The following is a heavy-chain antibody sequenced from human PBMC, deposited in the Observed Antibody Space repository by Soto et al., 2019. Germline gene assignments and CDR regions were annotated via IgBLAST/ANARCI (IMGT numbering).Heavy chain of an antibody. J-gene: IGHJ4*02. V-gene: IGHV4-31*03. CDR3: ARERRITMIVVDWRFDY. CDR2: IYYSGST. CDR1: GGSISSGGYY. Sequence: PSETLSLTCTVSGGSISSGGYYWSWIRQHPGKGLEWIGYIYYSGSTYYNPSLKSRVTISVDTSKNQFSLKLSSVTAADTAVYYCARERRITMIVVDWRFDYWGQGTLVTVSS. D-gene: IGHD3-22*01.